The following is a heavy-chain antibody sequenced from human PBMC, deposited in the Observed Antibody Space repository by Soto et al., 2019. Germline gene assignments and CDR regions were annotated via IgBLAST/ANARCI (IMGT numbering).Heavy chain of an antibody. Sequence: QSGGSLRLSCAASGFTFSSYAMSWVRQAPGKGLEWVSAISGSGGSTYYADSVKGRFTISRDNSKNTLYLQMNSLRAEDTAVYYCAKDSIFDPDAFDIWGQGTMVTVSS. V-gene: IGHV3-23*01. D-gene: IGHD2-21*01. CDR2: ISGSGGST. J-gene: IGHJ3*02. CDR1: GFTFSSYA. CDR3: AKDSIFDPDAFDI.